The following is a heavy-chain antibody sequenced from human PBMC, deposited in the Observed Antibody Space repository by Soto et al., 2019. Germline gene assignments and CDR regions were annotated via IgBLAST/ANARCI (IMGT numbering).Heavy chain of an antibody. CDR3: ASAGGLLVDY. Sequence: QVQLVESGGGVVQPGRSLRLSCAASGFMFSSYAMHWVRQAPGKGLEWVAVQTYDGSNKYYADSVKGRFTISRDNSKNTLYLQMNSLRAEDTAVYYCASAGGLLVDYWGQGTLVTVSS. J-gene: IGHJ4*02. D-gene: IGHD1-26*01. V-gene: IGHV3-30-3*01. CDR1: GFMFSSYA. CDR2: QTYDGSNK.